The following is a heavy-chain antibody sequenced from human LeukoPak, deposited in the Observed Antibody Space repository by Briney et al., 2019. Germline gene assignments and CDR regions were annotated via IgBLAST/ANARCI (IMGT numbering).Heavy chain of an antibody. V-gene: IGHV3-23*01. D-gene: IGHD3-3*01. CDR1: GFTFSSYA. J-gene: IGHJ4*02. Sequence: SGGSLRLSCAASGFTFSSYAMSWVRQAPGKGLEWVSAIGGSGGSPSYADSVKGRFTISRDNSKNTLYLQMNSLRAEDTAVYYCAKALLEPFDYWGQGTLVTVSS. CDR2: IGGSGGSP. CDR3: AKALLEPFDY.